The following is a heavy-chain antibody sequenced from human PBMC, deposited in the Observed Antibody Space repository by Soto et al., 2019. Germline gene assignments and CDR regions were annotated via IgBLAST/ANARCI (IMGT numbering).Heavy chain of an antibody. CDR3: ARGLAAAAGNFDY. CDR1: GGSFSGYY. CDR2: INHSGST. V-gene: IGHV4-34*01. J-gene: IGHJ4*02. Sequence: QVQLQQWGAGLLKPSETLSLTCAVYGGSFSGYYWSWIRQPPGKGLGWIGEINHSGSTNYNPSLKSRVTISVDTSKNQFSLKLSSVTAADTAVYYCARGLAAAAGNFDYWGQGTLVTVSS. D-gene: IGHD6-13*01.